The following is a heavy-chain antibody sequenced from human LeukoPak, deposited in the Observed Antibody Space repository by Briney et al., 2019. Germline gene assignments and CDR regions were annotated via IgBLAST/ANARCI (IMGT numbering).Heavy chain of an antibody. J-gene: IGHJ3*02. CDR2: IYFSGGT. V-gene: IGHV4-31*03. CDR3: ARDLRIFGVVSPRGAFDI. CDR1: GGSISRGVYY. D-gene: IGHD3-3*01. Sequence: PSETLSLTCTVTGGSISRGVYYWSWIRQHPGKGLEWLGYIYFSGGTCYNPAVNSRLHLSVATSKTQYSLKLSSVTPADTAMDYCARDLRIFGVVSPRGAFDICCQGTMVTVVS.